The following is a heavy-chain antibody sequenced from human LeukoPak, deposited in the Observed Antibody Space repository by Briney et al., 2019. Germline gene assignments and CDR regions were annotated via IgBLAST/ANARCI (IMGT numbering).Heavy chain of an antibody. V-gene: IGHV1-2*02. D-gene: IGHD4-17*01. Sequence: GASVKVSCKASGYTFTGYYMHWVRQAPGQGLEWMGWINPNSGGTNYAQKFQGRVTMTRDTSISTAYMELSRLRSDDTAVYYCATLTVTTAIGPALDYYGMDVWGQGTTVTVSS. CDR3: ATLTVTTAIGPALDYYGMDV. CDR2: INPNSGGT. J-gene: IGHJ6*02. CDR1: GYTFTGYY.